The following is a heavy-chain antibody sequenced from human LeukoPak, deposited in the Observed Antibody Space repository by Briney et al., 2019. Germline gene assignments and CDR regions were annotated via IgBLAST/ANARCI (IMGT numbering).Heavy chain of an antibody. Sequence: GGSLTLSCASSGFTFSSYSMNGLRQPPGRGLEWVSSIRSSSSYIYYADSVKGRFTISRDNAKNSLYPQMNSLRAEDTAVYYCARDPDYYDSSGYYWAGGVDYWGQGTLVTVSS. D-gene: IGHD3-22*01. CDR1: GFTFSSYS. J-gene: IGHJ4*02. CDR3: ARDPDYYDSSGYYWAGGVDY. CDR2: IRSSSSYI. V-gene: IGHV3-21*01.